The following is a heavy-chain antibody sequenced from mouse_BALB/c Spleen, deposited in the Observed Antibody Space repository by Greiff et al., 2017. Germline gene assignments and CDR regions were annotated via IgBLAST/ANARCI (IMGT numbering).Heavy chain of an antibody. Sequence: EVNVVESGGGLVKPGGSLKLSCAASGFTFSSYAMSWVRQTPEKRLEWVASISSGGSTYYPDSVKGRFTISRDNARNILYLQMSSLRSEDTAMYYCARGKYGNYYAMDYWGQGTSVTVSS. V-gene: IGHV5-6-5*01. CDR2: ISSGGST. CDR1: GFTFSSYA. CDR3: ARGKYGNYYAMDY. D-gene: IGHD2-10*02. J-gene: IGHJ4*01.